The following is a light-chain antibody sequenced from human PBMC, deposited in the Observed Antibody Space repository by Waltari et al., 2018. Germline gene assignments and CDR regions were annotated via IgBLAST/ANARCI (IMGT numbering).Light chain of an antibody. CDR3: MQGRQPGYT. J-gene: IGKJ2*01. V-gene: IGKV2-28*01. CDR1: QSLRYNGTDY. CDR2: LGS. Sequence: DIVMTQSTHSLSVTPGETASISCKSSQSLRYNGTDYLSWYVQKPGQVPQLLISLGSTRASGVPDRFSGSVAGTGFILRISIVEREDVGLYYCMQGRQPGYTFGQGTRLGI.